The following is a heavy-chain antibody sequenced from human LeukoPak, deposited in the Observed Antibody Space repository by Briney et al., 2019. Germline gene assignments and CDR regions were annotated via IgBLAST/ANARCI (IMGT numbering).Heavy chain of an antibody. J-gene: IGHJ3*02. D-gene: IGHD3-22*01. CDR1: GGTFSSYA. CDR2: IIPIFGRA. V-gene: IGHV1-69*01. Sequence: ASVKVSCKASGGTFSSYAISWVRQAPGQGLEWMGGIIPIFGRANYAQKFQGRVTITADESTSTAYMELSSLRSEDTAVYYCAKKKTPPFQNTYYYDSSGYYAFDIWGQGTMVTVSS. CDR3: AKKKTPPFQNTYYYDSSGYYAFDI.